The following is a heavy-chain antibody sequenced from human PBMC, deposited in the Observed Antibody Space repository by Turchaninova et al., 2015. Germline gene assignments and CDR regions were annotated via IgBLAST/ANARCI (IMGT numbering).Heavy chain of an antibody. D-gene: IGHD3-16*01. J-gene: IGHJ4*02. V-gene: IGHV3-30*02. CDR2: IGKDGTIK. Sequence: QVQLVESGGRVVQPGGSLRLSCIGSKFSFSNYGMHWVRQAPGKAMAWVAYIGKDGTIKNYVDSMKSRLAISRDNSRNTVYLYLSNLRFQDTAMYYCAKDYLGSSKSFDNWGQGTLVTVSS. CDR1: KFSFSNYG. CDR3: AKDYLGSSKSFDN.